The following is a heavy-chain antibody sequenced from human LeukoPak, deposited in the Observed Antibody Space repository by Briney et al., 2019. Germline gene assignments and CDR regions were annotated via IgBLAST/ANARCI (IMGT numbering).Heavy chain of an antibody. Sequence: GGSLRLSCTASGFSFSNFWMNWVRQAPGKGLEWVSSISSSSSYIYYADPLKGRFTISRDNAKNSLYLQMNSLRAEDTAVYYCARDLAGSGAFDIWGQGTMVSVSS. J-gene: IGHJ3*02. CDR1: GFSFSNFW. V-gene: IGHV3-21*06. CDR3: ARDLAGSGAFDI. CDR2: ISSSSSYI. D-gene: IGHD3-3*02.